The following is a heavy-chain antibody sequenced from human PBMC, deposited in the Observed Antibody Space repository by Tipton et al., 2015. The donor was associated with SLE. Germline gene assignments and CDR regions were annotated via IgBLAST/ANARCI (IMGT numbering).Heavy chain of an antibody. J-gene: IGHJ3*02. CDR1: GDSVSSNSAA. CDR3: ASGWAGGFDI. V-gene: IGHV6-1*01. D-gene: IGHD1-26*01. Sequence: QVQLVQSGGGLVQPGGSLRLSCAISGDSVSSNSAAWNWIRQSPSRGLEWLGRTYYRSKWYNDYAVSVKSRITINPDTSKNQFSLQLNSVTPEDTAVYYCASGWAGGFDIWGQGTMVTVSS. CDR2: TYYRSKWYN.